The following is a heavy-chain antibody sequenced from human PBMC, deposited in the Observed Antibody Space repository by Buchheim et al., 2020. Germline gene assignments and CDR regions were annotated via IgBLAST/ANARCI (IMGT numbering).Heavy chain of an antibody. J-gene: IGHJ6*02. V-gene: IGHV5-10-1*03. Sequence: EVQLVQSGAEAKRPGESLRISCTGSGYTFISYWITWVRQRPGKGLEWVGRIDPDGSYTNYSPSFQGHVTISVDTSISTAYLQWTSLEASDSATYFCAKPILRGGGYYAVDVWRQGTT. D-gene: IGHD3-16*01. CDR1: GYTFISYW. CDR2: IDPDGSYT. CDR3: AKPILRGGGYYAVDV.